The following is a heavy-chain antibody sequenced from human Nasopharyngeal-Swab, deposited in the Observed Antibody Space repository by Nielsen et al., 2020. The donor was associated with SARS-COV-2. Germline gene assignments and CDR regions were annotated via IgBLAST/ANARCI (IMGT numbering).Heavy chain of an antibody. CDR1: GFSFNNAW. J-gene: IGHJ6*03. CDR3: TRDFPFSVDTATRGYMDV. D-gene: IGHD5-18*01. CDR2: IRNKDYGGTT. V-gene: IGHV3-49*04. Sequence: GGSLRLSCAASGFSFNNAWMSWVRQAQGKGLEWVTYIRNKDYGGTTEYAASVRGRFTISRDDSKNIAYLQMNSLTTEDTAVYYCTRDFPFSVDTATRGYMDVWGKGTTVTVSS.